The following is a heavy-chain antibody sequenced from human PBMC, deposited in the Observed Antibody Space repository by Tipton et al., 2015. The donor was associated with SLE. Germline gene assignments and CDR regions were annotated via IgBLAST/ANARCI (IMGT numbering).Heavy chain of an antibody. Sequence: TLSLTCTVSGGSISSYYWSWIRQPPGKGLEWIGYIYYSGSTNYNPSLKSRVTISVDTSKNRFSLKLSSVTAADTAVYYGARVRGRGYFQHWGQGTLVTVSS. D-gene: IGHD3-10*01. V-gene: IGHV4-59*07. J-gene: IGHJ1*01. CDR3: ARVRGRGYFQH. CDR2: IYYSGST. CDR1: GGSISSYY.